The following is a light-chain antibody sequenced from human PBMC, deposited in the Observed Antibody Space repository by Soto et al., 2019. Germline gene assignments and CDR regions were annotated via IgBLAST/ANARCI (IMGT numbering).Light chain of an antibody. CDR3: QQYNNWPRRT. Sequence: EIVMTQSPATLSVSPGERATLSCRASQSVSSNLAWYQQKPGQAPRLLIYGASTRATGFPARFSGSGFGTELTLTISSLQSEDFAVYYCQQYNNWPRRTFGGGTKVDIK. CDR1: QSVSSN. CDR2: GAS. V-gene: IGKV3-15*01. J-gene: IGKJ4*01.